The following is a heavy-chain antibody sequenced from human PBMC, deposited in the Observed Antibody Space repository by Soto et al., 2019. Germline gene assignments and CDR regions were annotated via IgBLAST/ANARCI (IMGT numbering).Heavy chain of an antibody. CDR3: AKGVEDIVVVPAANGDYYYGMDV. Sequence: GGSLRLSCAASGFTFSSYGMHWVRQAPGKGLEWVAVISYDGSNKYYADSVKGRFTISRDNSKNTLYLQMNSLRAEDTAVYYCAKGVEDIVVVPAANGDYYYGMDVWGQGTTVTVPS. CDR1: GFTFSSYG. D-gene: IGHD2-2*01. J-gene: IGHJ6*02. V-gene: IGHV3-30*18. CDR2: ISYDGSNK.